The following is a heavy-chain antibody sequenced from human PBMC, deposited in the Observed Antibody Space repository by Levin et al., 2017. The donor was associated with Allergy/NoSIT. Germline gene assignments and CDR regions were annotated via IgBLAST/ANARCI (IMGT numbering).Heavy chain of an antibody. CDR1: GFTFSSHD. CDR2: IDANYFT. V-gene: IGHV3-13*01. Sequence: PGGSLRLSCAASGFTFSSHDMHWVRQPTGKGLDWVAAIDANYFTYYPGPVKGRFTISRENAKNSLYLQMDNLEVGDTAVYYCVRERAGDSRFLEFDWWGRGTLVTVSS. CDR3: VRERAGDSRFLEFDW. D-gene: IGHD2-21*01. J-gene: IGHJ4*02.